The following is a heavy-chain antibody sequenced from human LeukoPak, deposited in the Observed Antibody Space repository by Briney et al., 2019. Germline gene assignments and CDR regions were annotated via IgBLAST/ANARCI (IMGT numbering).Heavy chain of an antibody. V-gene: IGHV3-30*03. Sequence: GGSLRLSCAASGFTFSIYGMHWVRQAPGKGLEWVAVITYDGSNRYYADSVKGRFTISRDNSKSTLYLQMSSLRAEDTAVYYCARDQGGSYSGGDYDAFDIWGQGTMVTVSS. CDR1: GFTFSIYG. CDR3: ARDQGGSYSGGDYDAFDI. CDR2: ITYDGSNR. J-gene: IGHJ3*02. D-gene: IGHD6-19*01.